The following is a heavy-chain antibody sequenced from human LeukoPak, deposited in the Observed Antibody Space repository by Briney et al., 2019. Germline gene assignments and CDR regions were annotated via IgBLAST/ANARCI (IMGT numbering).Heavy chain of an antibody. Sequence: GGSLRLSCAASGFTLRSYSMNWVRQAPGKGLEWVSYISTSSYYIYYADSVKGRFTISRDDAKNSLYLQMNSLRAEDTAVYYCATYYVWGSYDYWGQGTLVTVSS. V-gene: IGHV3-21*04. CDR3: ATYYVWGSYDY. J-gene: IGHJ4*02. CDR2: ISTSSYYI. CDR1: GFTLRSYS. D-gene: IGHD3-16*01.